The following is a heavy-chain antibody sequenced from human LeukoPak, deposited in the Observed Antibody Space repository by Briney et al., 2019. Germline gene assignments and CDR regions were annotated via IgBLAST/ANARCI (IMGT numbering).Heavy chain of an antibody. CDR3: ARVTGYGAYDALDI. V-gene: IGHV3-30-3*01. D-gene: IGHD4-17*01. CDR1: GFTFSSYA. J-gene: IGHJ3*02. CDR2: ISYDGSNK. Sequence: GGSLRLSCAASGFTFSSYAMHWVRQAPGKGLEWVAVISYDGSNKYYADSVKGRFTISRDNSKNTLYLQMNSLRAEDTAVYYCARVTGYGAYDALDIWGQGTMVIVSS.